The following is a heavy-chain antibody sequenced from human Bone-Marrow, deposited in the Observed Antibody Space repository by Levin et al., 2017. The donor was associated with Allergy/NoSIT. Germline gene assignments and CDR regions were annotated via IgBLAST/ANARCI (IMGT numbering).Heavy chain of an antibody. J-gene: IGHJ4*02. CDR1: GFSFRDFA. CDR3: AKWHPQYYYDSSGYHNDY. CDR2: ISARDGST. D-gene: IGHD3-22*01. Sequence: PGGSLRLSCAASGFSFRDFAMSWVRQAPGKGLEWVSSISARDGSTHYADSVKGRFTISRDNSRNTLFLQINNVGVDDTAVYYCAKWHPQYYYDSSGYHNDYWGQGTLVTVSS. V-gene: IGHV3-23*01.